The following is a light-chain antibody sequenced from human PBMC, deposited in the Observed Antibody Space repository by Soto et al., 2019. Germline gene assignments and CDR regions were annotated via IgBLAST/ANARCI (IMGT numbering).Light chain of an antibody. CDR3: QQYGNLLWT. CDR1: QDINNY. J-gene: IGKJ1*01. Sequence: DIQMTQSPSSLSASLGDRVTITCQASQDINNYPNWYQQKPGKAPKLLIYDASNLETGVPSRFSGGGSGTDFTFTISSLQPEDIATYYCQQYGNLLWTFGQGTKVEIK. CDR2: DAS. V-gene: IGKV1-33*01.